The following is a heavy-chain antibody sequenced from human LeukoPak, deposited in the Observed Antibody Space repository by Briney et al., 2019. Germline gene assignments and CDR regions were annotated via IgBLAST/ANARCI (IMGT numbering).Heavy chain of an antibody. Sequence: GASVKVSCKASGYTFTSYGISWVRQAPGQGLEWMGWISAYNGNTNYAQKLQGRVTMTTDTSTSTAYMELRSLRSDDTAVYYCARDYWEAMYYYDSSGYYDNWFDPWGQGTLVTVSS. V-gene: IGHV1-18*01. D-gene: IGHD3-22*01. J-gene: IGHJ5*02. CDR1: GYTFTSYG. CDR2: ISAYNGNT. CDR3: ARDYWEAMYYYDSSGYYDNWFDP.